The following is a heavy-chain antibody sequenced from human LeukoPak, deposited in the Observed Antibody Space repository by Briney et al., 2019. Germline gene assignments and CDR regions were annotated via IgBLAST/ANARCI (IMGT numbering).Heavy chain of an antibody. D-gene: IGHD3-10*01. J-gene: IGHJ4*02. CDR2: IYYSGST. Sequence: SETLSLTCTVSGGSISSYYWSWIRQPPGKGLEWIGYIYYSGSTNYNPSLKSRVTISVDTSKNQFSLKLSSVTAADTAVYYCARSSTYYDGSGINWGQGTLVTVSS. CDR3: ARSSTYYDGSGIN. V-gene: IGHV4-59*08. CDR1: GGSISSYY.